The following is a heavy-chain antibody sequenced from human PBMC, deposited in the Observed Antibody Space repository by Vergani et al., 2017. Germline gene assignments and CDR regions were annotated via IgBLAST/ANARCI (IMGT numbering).Heavy chain of an antibody. CDR3: AEMGIAAAGRMYYFDY. D-gene: IGHD6-13*01. V-gene: IGHV3-23*04. J-gene: IGHJ4*02. CDR2: ISGSGVST. CDR1: GFTFSSYA. Sequence: VQLVESGGGVVQPGRSLRPSCAASGFTFSSYAMSWVRQAPGKGLEWVSTISGSGVSTYYADSVKGRFTISRDNSKNTLYLQMNSRTAEDTAVYYCAEMGIAAAGRMYYFDYWGQGTLVTVSS.